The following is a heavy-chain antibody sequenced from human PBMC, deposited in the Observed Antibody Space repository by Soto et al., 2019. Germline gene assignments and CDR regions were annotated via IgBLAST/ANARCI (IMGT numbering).Heavy chain of an antibody. CDR1: GFTFSDYY. CDR3: ARASNSWFDY. CDR2: ISSSGRTI. J-gene: IGHJ4*02. Sequence: GGSLRLSCAASGFTFSDYYMSWIRQAPGKGLEWVSHISSSGRTIYQADSVKGRFTISRDNAKNSLYLQMNSLRAEDTAVYYCARASNSWFDYWGQGTLVTVSS. V-gene: IGHV3-11*04. D-gene: IGHD1-26*01.